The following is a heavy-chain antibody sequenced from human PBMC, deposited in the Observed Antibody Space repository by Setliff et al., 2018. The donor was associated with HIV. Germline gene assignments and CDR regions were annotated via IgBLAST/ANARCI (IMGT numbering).Heavy chain of an antibody. CDR1: GYTFSNYP. J-gene: IGHJ4*01. CDR2: VNTGKSDT. D-gene: IGHD3-3*01. V-gene: IGHV1-3*04. CDR3: ARDRFTLTSSIFGF. Sequence: GASVKVSCKTSGYTFSNYPIHWLRQAPGQRPEWMGWVNTGKSDTKYSQRFQDRLTITTDSSASSVYMELSSLSSDDTAIYYCARDRFTLTSSIFGFWGHGTLVTVSS.